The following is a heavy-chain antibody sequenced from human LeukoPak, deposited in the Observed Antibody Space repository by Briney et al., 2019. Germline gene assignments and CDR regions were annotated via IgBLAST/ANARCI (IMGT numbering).Heavy chain of an antibody. V-gene: IGHV4-59*01. CDR1: GGSISSYY. CDR3: ARVLGYCSSTSCYPQFDY. D-gene: IGHD2-2*01. CDR2: IYYSGST. Sequence: PSETLSLTCTVSGGSISSYYWSWIRQPPGKGLEWIGYIYYSGSTNYNPPLKSRVTISVDTSKNQFSLKVSSVTAADTAVYYCARVLGYCSSTSCYPQFDYWGQGTLVTVSS. J-gene: IGHJ4*02.